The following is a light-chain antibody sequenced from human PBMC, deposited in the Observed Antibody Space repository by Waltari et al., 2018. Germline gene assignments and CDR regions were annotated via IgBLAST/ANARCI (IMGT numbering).Light chain of an antibody. J-gene: IGLJ3*02. V-gene: IGLV2-23*02. CDR2: DVS. CDR1: SSDVGGYNY. Sequence: QSALTQPASVSGSPGQSITISCTGTSSDVGGYNYVSWYQQHPGKAPKLMIYDVSKRPSGVSNRFSGSKSGNTASLTISGLQAEDEADYYCCSNAGSSTWVFGGGTKLTVL. CDR3: CSNAGSSTWV.